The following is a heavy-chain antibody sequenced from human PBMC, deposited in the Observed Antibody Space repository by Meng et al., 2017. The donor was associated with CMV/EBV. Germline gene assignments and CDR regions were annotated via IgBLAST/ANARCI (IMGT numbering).Heavy chain of an antibody. CDR1: GGSISSNNYY. Sequence: SETLSLTCTVSGGSISSNNYYWGWIRQPPGKGLEWVGNIYYSGSTDFNPSLKSRVTISVDTSKNQFFLMLSSVTAADTAVYYCARDGVGDFWSDYYGMDVWGQGTTVTVSS. CDR3: ARDGVGDFWSDYYGMDV. V-gene: IGHV4-39*07. J-gene: IGHJ6*02. CDR2: IYYSGST. D-gene: IGHD3-3*01.